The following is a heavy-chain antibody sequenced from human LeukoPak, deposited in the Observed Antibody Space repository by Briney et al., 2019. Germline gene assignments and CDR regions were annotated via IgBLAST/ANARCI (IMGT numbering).Heavy chain of an antibody. Sequence: SETLSLTCAVYGGSFSDYYWSWIRQPPGKGLEWIGEINHSGSTNYNPSLKSRVTISVDTSKNQFSLKLSSVTAADTAVYYCARGVVLLWFGGINYYYYGMDVWGKGTTVTVSS. CDR3: ARGVVLLWFGGINYYYYGMDV. CDR1: GGSFSDYY. J-gene: IGHJ6*04. CDR2: INHSGST. D-gene: IGHD3-10*01. V-gene: IGHV4-34*01.